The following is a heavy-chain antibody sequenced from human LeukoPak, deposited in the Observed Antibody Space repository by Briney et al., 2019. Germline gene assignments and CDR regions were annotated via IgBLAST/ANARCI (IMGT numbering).Heavy chain of an antibody. CDR2: MGGGGTT. Sequence: GGSLRLSCAASGFTFNNYVMSWVRQAPGEGLEWVSAMGGGGTTYYADYVKGRFTISRDTSKNTLYLQMNSLRAEDTAIYYCAKAGRPQAVAGWIDYWGQGTLVTVSS. CDR3: AKAGRPQAVAGWIDY. D-gene: IGHD6-19*01. CDR1: GFTFNNYV. V-gene: IGHV3-23*01. J-gene: IGHJ4*02.